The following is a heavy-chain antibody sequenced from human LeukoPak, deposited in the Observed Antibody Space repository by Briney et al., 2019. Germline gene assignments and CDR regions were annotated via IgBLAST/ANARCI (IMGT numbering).Heavy chain of an antibody. CDR1: GYSFTSYW. J-gene: IGHJ4*02. Sequence: GESLKISCKGSGYSFTSYWIGWVRQMPGKGLEWMGIIYPGDSDTRYSPSFQGQVTISADKSISTAYLQWSSLKASDTAIYYCARPPSVTTNDFDYWGQGTLVTVSS. V-gene: IGHV5-51*01. D-gene: IGHD4-11*01. CDR3: ARPPSVTTNDFDY. CDR2: IYPGDSDT.